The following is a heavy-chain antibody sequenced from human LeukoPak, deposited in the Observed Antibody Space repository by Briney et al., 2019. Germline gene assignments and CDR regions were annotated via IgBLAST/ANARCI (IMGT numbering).Heavy chain of an antibody. D-gene: IGHD2-21*01. V-gene: IGHV3-30*03. CDR2: ISFDGSHK. Sequence: PGRSLRLSCAASRFTFSACGMHWVRQAPGKGLEWVAAISFDGSHKYYADSVKGRFTISRDSSMNTLYLQMNSLRAEDTAVYYCARDPSGRRLFGYWGQGTLVTVSS. J-gene: IGHJ4*02. CDR3: ARDPSGRRLFGY. CDR1: RFTFSACG.